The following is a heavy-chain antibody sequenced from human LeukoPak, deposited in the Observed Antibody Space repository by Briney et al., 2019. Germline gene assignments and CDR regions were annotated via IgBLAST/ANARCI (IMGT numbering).Heavy chain of an antibody. CDR2: INHSGST. V-gene: IGHV4-34*01. J-gene: IGHJ4*02. CDR3: ARTVRRRAEYQLLLYYFDY. Sequence: SETLSLTCAVYGGSFSGYYWRRIRQPPGKGLEWIGEINHSGSTNYNPSLKSRVTISVDTSKNQFSLKLSSVTAADTAVYYCARTVRRRAEYQLLLYYFDYWGQGTLVTVSS. D-gene: IGHD2-2*01. CDR1: GGSFSGYY.